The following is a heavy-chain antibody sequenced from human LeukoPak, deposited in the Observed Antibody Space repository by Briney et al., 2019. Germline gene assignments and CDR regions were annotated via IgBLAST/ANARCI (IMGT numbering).Heavy chain of an antibody. Sequence: SETLSLTCTLSGGSISTYYLTWIRQAPGKGLEWIGYIYYTGSTNYNPSLKSRVTISVDTSKNQSPLKLSSVTAADTAVYYCARYYYDSSGAWRYYDLWGRGTLVTVSS. J-gene: IGHJ2*01. CDR2: IYYTGST. D-gene: IGHD3-22*01. V-gene: IGHV4-59*01. CDR1: GGSISTYY. CDR3: ARYYYDSSGAWRYYDL.